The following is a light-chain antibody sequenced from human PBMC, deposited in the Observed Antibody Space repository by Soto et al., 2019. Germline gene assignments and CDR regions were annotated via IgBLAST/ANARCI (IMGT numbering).Light chain of an antibody. CDR2: DAS. CDR3: QQYYRSCT. CDR1: QSVTDW. Sequence: DIQLTQSPSTLSASVGDSVTITCRASQSVTDWLSWYQQKPGKAPKLLIYDASSLQSGVPSRCSGSGAGTEFSPTISSLQNDDLATYYRQQYYRSCTFGQGTKVEIK. V-gene: IGKV1-5*01. J-gene: IGKJ2*02.